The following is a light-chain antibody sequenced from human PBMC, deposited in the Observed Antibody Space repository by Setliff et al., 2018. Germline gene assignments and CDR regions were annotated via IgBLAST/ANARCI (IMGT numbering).Light chain of an antibody. CDR2: SNN. J-gene: IGLJ1*01. V-gene: IGLV1-40*01. CDR1: NSNIGAGFG. Sequence: QSVLTQPPSVSGAPGQRVSISCTGNNSNIGAGFGVHWYQQLPRTAPKLLIYSNNYRPSGVLYRFPGSKSGTSASLAITGLQAEDEADYYCMSYTTIRTYVCGTGTKVTVL. CDR3: MSYTTIRTYV.